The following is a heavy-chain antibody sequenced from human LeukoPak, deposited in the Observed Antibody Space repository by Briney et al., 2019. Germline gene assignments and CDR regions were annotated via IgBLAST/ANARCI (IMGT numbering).Heavy chain of an antibody. D-gene: IGHD3-10*01. CDR2: VSGGGRTT. J-gene: IGHJ4*02. Sequence: GGSLRLSCAASGLTFSNLAMSWVRQAPGKGLEWVSAVSGGGRTTFYADSVKGRFIISRDDSKNTLFLQMNSLRAEDTAVYYCAKGGIALVRGSFDYWGQGTLVTVSS. CDR1: GLTFSNLA. CDR3: AKGGIALVRGSFDY. V-gene: IGHV3-23*01.